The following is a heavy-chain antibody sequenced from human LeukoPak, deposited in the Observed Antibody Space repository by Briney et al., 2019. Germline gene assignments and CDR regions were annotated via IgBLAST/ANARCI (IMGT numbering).Heavy chain of an antibody. J-gene: IGHJ3*01. D-gene: IGHD1-26*01. Sequence: PGGSLRLSCAASGFTFTNYDMTWVRQAPGKGLEWISSIYYSGGRTYYADSVRGRFTISGDNSRSMLYLQMSSLRAEDTAVYYCATRPRELLSGIPWGQGTMVTVSS. CDR2: IYYSGGRT. CDR3: ATRPRELLSGIP. CDR1: GFTFTNYD. V-gene: IGHV3-23*01.